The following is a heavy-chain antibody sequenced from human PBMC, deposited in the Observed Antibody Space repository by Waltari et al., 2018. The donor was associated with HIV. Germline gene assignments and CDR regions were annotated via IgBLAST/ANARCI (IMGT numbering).Heavy chain of an antibody. V-gene: IGHV1-69*01. CDR3: ARLGGESGDHKNYYYYGMDV. Sequence: QVQLVQPGAEVKKPGSSVKVSCKDYGGTFSIAIRWALQAPGQGLEGMGLIIPMYGTPTYAQKFQGRVTITADENTRTAYMELRGLRSEDTAVYYCARLGGESGDHKNYYYYGMDVWGQGATVTVS. CDR2: IIPMYGTP. D-gene: IGHD2-21*02. CDR1: GGTFSIA. J-gene: IGHJ6*02.